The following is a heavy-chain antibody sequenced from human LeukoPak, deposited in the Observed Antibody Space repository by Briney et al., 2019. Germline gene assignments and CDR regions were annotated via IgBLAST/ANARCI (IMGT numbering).Heavy chain of an antibody. CDR1: GFTFSSYE. V-gene: IGHV3-48*03. Sequence: PGGSLRLSCAASGFTFSSYEMNWVRQAPGKGLEWISYISNRGRTIYYADSVKGRFTISRDNAKNSLYLQMKSLRAEDTAVYYCATYIVVALDYWGRGTLVTVSS. CDR2: ISNRGRTI. D-gene: IGHD3-22*01. J-gene: IGHJ4*02. CDR3: ATYIVVALDY.